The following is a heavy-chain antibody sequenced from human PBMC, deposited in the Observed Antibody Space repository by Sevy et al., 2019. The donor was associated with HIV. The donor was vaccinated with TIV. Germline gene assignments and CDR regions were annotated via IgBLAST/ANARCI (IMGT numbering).Heavy chain of an antibody. D-gene: IGHD2-8*01. V-gene: IGHV3-23*01. Sequence: GGPLRLSCAASGLAFYEYVMIWIRQAPGKGLEGVATLSFGCGRINYADSVKGRFTISRDNTKNSFYLQMDNLRVEDTALYYCAREGCSRPHDYWGQGTRVTVSS. CDR2: LSFGCGRI. CDR3: AREGCSRPHDY. J-gene: IGHJ4*02. CDR1: GLAFYEYV.